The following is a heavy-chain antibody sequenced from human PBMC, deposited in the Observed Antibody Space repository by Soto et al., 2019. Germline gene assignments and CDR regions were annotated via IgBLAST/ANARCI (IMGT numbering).Heavy chain of an antibody. CDR2: IYYSGST. CDR3: AREGPDGYKKFDY. V-gene: IGHV4-31*03. CDR1: GGSISSGGYY. D-gene: IGHD5-12*01. J-gene: IGHJ4*02. Sequence: SETLSLTCTVSGGSISSGGYYWSWIRQHPGKGLEWIGYIYYSGSTYYNPSLKSRVTISVDTSKNQFSLKLSSVTAADTAVYYCAREGPDGYKKFDYWGQGTLVTVSS.